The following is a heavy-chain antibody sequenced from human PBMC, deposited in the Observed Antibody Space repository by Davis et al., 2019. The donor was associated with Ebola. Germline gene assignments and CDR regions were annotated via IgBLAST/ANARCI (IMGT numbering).Heavy chain of an antibody. V-gene: IGHV5-51*01. CDR2: IYPDDSDT. Sequence: GESLKISCKGSGDSFTGHWLGWVRQMPGKGLEWMGIIYPDDSDTRYSPSFQGQVTISADKSITTAYLQWNSLKASDTAMYYCARHVDYYYGMDVWGKGTTVIVSS. J-gene: IGHJ6*04. CDR3: ARHVDYYYGMDV. CDR1: GDSFTGHW.